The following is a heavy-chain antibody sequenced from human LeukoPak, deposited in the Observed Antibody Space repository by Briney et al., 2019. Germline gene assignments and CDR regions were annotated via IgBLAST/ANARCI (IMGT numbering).Heavy chain of an antibody. CDR1: GGSISSRSYY. CDR2: IYHSGST. D-gene: IGHD3-22*01. J-gene: IGHJ6*02. Sequence: SETLSLTCTVSGGSISSRSYYWGWIRQPPGKGLEWLGSIYHSGSTYYNPSLKSRVTISVDTSKNQFSLKLSSVTAADTAVYYCARGDYDTSGYYYYYYGMDVWGQGTTVTVSS. CDR3: ARGDYDTSGYYYYYYGMDV. V-gene: IGHV4-39*01.